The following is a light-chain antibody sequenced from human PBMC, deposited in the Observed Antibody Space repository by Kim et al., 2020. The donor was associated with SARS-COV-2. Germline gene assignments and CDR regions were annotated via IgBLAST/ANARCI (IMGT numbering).Light chain of an antibody. CDR2: GNN. CDR1: SSNSGAGSD. V-gene: IGLV1-40*01. J-gene: IGLJ3*02. Sequence: QRGTISCTGSSSNSGAGSDVHWYQQRPGTAPRLLIFGNNNRPSGVPDRFSGSKSGTSASLAITGLQAEDESAYYCQSYDNSLSVWVFGGGTQLTVL. CDR3: QSYDNSLSVWV.